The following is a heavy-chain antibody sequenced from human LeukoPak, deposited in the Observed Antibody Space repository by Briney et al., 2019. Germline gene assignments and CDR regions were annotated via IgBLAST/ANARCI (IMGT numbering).Heavy chain of an antibody. CDR1: DFSFITYA. CDR3: ARPTTPGWFDP. D-gene: IGHD4-11*01. CDR2: ISGGGDAT. V-gene: IGHV3-23*01. J-gene: IGHJ5*02. Sequence: GGSLRLSCAASDFSFITYAMSWVRQAPGKGLEWVSTISGGGDATYYADSVKGRFTISRDNAKNSLYLQMNSLRAEDTAVYYCARPTTPGWFDPWGQGTLVTVSS.